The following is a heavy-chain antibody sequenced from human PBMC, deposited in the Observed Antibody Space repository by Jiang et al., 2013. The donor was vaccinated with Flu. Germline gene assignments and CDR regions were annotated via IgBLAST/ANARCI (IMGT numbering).Heavy chain of an antibody. D-gene: IGHD5-18*01. V-gene: IGHV1-69*01. Sequence: FGTANYAQKFQGRVTITADESTSTAYMELSSLRSEDTAVYYCARLGVDTAMVNLDYWGQGTLVTVSS. CDR2: FGTA. CDR3: ARLGVDTAMVNLDY. J-gene: IGHJ4*02.